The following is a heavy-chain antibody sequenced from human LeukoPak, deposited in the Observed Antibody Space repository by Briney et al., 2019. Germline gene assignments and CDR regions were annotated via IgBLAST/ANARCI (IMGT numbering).Heavy chain of an antibody. D-gene: IGHD3-16*01. J-gene: IGHJ4*02. CDR1: GFTFSSYS. CDR3: ARDGVGRVPEMGAPDY. V-gene: IGHV3-48*01. Sequence: GGSLRLSCAASGFTFSSYSMNWVRQAPGKGLEGVSYISSSSRTIYYADSVKGRFTISRDNAKNSLFLQMNSLRAEDTAVYYCARDGVGRVPEMGAPDYWGQGTLVTVSS. CDR2: ISSSSRTI.